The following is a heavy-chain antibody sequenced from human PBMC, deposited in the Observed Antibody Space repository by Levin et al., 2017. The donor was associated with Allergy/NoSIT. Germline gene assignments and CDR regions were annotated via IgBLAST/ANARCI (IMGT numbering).Heavy chain of an antibody. D-gene: IGHD3-10*01. V-gene: IGHV3-30-3*01. CDR3: ARTSDYYGSGSYFGAFDI. CDR2: ISYDGSNK. Sequence: LSLTCAASGFTFSSYAMHWVRQAPGKGLEWVAVISYDGSNKYYADSVKGRFTISRDNSKNTLYLQMNSLRAEDTAVYYCARTSDYYGSGSYFGAFDIWGQGTMVTVSS. J-gene: IGHJ3*02. CDR1: GFTFSSYA.